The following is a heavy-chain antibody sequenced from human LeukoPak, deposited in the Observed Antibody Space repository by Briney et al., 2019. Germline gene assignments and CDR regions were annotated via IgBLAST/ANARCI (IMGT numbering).Heavy chain of an antibody. J-gene: IGHJ4*02. Sequence: SETLSLTCTVSGGSISGYYWSWIRQPPGKGLEWIGYIYYSGGTNYNPSLKSRVTISVDTSKNQFSLKLSSVTAADTAVYYCARLGFSNSGSYLAPSDYWGQGTLVTVSS. V-gene: IGHV4-59*08. CDR2: IYYSGGT. D-gene: IGHD1-26*01. CDR1: GGSISGYY. CDR3: ARLGFSNSGSYLAPSDY.